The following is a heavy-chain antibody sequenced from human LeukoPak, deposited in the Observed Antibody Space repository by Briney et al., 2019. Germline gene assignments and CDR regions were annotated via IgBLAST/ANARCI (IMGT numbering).Heavy chain of an antibody. V-gene: IGHV1-18*01. CDR1: GYTIISYG. J-gene: IGHJ4*02. CDR2: INAYNGNT. Sequence: ASVKVSCKASGYTIISYGISWVRQAPGQGLEWMGWINAYNGNTDYAQKFQGRVTMTTDTSTNTAYMELRSLRSDDTAVYYCARVFSYCSTTSCHDYWGKGTLVTVSS. CDR3: ARVFSYCSTTSCHDY. D-gene: IGHD2-2*01.